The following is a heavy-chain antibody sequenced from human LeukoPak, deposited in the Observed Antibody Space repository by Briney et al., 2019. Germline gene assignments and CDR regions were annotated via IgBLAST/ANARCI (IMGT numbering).Heavy chain of an antibody. V-gene: IGHV4-39*01. J-gene: IGHJ3*02. CDR2: IYYSGST. D-gene: IGHD6-13*01. CDR1: GGSISSSSYY. CDR3: ARHSSSWYSGAFDI. Sequence: SETLSLTCTVSGGSISSSSYYWGWIRQPPGKGLEWIGSIYYSGSTYYNPSLKSRVTISVDTSKNQFSLKLSSVTAADTAVYYCARHSSSWYSGAFDIWGQGTMVTVSS.